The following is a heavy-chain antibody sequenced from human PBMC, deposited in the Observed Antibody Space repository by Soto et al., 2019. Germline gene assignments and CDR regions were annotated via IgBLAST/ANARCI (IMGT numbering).Heavy chain of an antibody. CDR1: GFTFSSYS. Sequence: PGGSLRLSCAASGFTFSSYSMNWVRQAPGKGLEWVSYISSSSSTIYYADSVKGRFTISRDNAKNSLYLQMNSLRDEDTAVYYCARGLPGIAVAGSGSLVVHYYGMDVWGQGTTVTVSS. CDR3: ARGLPGIAVAGSGSLVVHYYGMDV. D-gene: IGHD6-19*01. CDR2: ISSSSSTI. J-gene: IGHJ6*02. V-gene: IGHV3-48*02.